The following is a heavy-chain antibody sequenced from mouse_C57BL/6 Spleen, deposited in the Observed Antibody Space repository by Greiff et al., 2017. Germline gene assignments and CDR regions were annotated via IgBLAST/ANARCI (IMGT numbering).Heavy chain of an antibody. CDR1: GFNIKDYY. D-gene: IGHD3-3*01. V-gene: IGHV14-2*01. J-gene: IGHJ2*01. CDR3: ARGLGQGGYYLDY. CDR2: IDPEDGDT. Sequence: VQLQQSGAELVKPGASVKLSCTASGFNIKDYYMHWVKQRTEKGLEWIGRIDPEDGDTNYAPKFKGKATLTADKSASTAYLQLSSLTSEDTAVYYCARGLGQGGYYLDYWGQGTTLTVSS.